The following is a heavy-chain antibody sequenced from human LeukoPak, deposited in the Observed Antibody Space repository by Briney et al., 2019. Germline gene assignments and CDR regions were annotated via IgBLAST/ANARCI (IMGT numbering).Heavy chain of an antibody. V-gene: IGHV4-4*07. D-gene: IGHD2/OR15-2a*01. Sequence: SETLSLTCSASGGSISNYYWNWLRQPAGRGLEWIGRIYASGSTNYNPSLKSRVTISMDKSKNHFSLNLKSVTAADTAFYYCARDFYGDDGHHPFDYWGQGIQVTVSS. CDR2: IYASGST. CDR3: ARDFYGDDGHHPFDY. CDR1: GGSISNYY. J-gene: IGHJ4*02.